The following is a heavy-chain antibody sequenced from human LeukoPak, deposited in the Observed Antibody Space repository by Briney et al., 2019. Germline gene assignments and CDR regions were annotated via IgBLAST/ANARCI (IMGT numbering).Heavy chain of an antibody. CDR3: AREDSGSYYNYYYFYMDV. CDR1: GGSFSGYY. CDR2: INHSGST. D-gene: IGHD3-10*01. V-gene: IGHV4-34*01. Sequence: SETLSLTCAVYGGSFSGYYWSWIRQPPGKGLEWIGEINHSGSTNYNPSLKSRVTISVDTSKTQFSLRLSSVTAADTAVYYCAREDSGSYYNYYYFYMDVWGKGTTVTISS. J-gene: IGHJ6*03.